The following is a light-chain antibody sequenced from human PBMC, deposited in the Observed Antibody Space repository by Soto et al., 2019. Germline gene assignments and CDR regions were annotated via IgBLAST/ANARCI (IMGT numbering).Light chain of an antibody. V-gene: IGKV3-20*01. CDR2: GAS. Sequence: EIVLTQCPGTLSLSPGERATLSCRASQSVSNYLAWYQRKPGQAPRLLIYGASSRATGIPDRFSGSGSGTDFTLTISRLEPEDFAVYYCHQYGGSPQTFGQGTKVEIK. J-gene: IGKJ1*01. CDR3: HQYGGSPQT. CDR1: QSVSNY.